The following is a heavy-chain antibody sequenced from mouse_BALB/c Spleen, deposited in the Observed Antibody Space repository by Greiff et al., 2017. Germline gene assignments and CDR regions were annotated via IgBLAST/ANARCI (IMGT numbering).Heavy chain of an antibody. CDR2: ISSGSSTI. V-gene: IGHV5-17*02. CDR1: GFTFSSFG. Sequence: EVKVVESGGGLVQPGGSRKLSCAASGFTFSSFGMHWVRQAPEKGLEWVAYISSGSSTIYYADTVTGRFTISRDNPKNTLFLQMTSLRSEDTAMYYCARVITTDYAMDYWGQGTSVTVSS. D-gene: IGHD2-4*01. J-gene: IGHJ4*01. CDR3: ARVITTDYAMDY.